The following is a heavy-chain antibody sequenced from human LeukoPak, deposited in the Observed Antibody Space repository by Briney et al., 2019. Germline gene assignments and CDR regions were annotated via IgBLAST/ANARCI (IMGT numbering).Heavy chain of an antibody. D-gene: IGHD3-10*01. CDR1: GFTFDDYA. V-gene: IGHV3-9*01. J-gene: IGHJ4*02. CDR3: ARVSGDGY. Sequence: PGGSLRLSCAASGFTFDDYAMHWVRQAPGKGLEWVSGISWNSGSIGYADSVKGRFTISRDNAKNSLYLQMNSLRAEDTAVYYCARVSGDGYWGQGTLVTVSS. CDR2: ISWNSGSI.